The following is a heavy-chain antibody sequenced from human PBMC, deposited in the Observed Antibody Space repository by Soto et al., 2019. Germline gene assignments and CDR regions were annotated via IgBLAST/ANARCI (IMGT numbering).Heavy chain of an antibody. CDR3: ARDRQYYHFCCGYQNEGPYGMDV. CDR2: INHSGGA. J-gene: IGHJ6*02. D-gene: IGHD3-3*02. CDR1: GGSFSGYF. Sequence: QVQLQQWGAGLLKPSETLSLTCAVYGGSFSGYFWTWIRQAPGKGLEWIGKINHSGGANYDSSLKGRGTISVDTSKNQFSLILSSVTAADTAVYYCARDRQYYHFCCGYQNEGPYGMDVWGQGTTVTVSS. V-gene: IGHV4-34*02.